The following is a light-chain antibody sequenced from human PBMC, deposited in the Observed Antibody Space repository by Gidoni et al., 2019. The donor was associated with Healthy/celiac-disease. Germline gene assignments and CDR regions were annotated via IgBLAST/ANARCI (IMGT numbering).Light chain of an antibody. CDR2: AAS. J-gene: IGKJ3*01. Sequence: GHRVTITCRASQGISSYLAWYQQKPGKAPKLLIYAASTLQSGVPSRFSGSGSGTDFTLTISCLQSEDFATYYCQQYYSYPLTFGPGTKVEIK. CDR3: QQYYSYPLT. CDR1: QGISSY. V-gene: IGKV1-8*01.